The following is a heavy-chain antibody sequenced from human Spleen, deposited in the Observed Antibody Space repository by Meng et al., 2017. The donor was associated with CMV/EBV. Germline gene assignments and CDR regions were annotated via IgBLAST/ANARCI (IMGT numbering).Heavy chain of an antibody. CDR1: GYTFGGHF. J-gene: IGHJ6*02. CDR3: ARDLEESGYIYGMDV. CDR2: IHPNTGAT. Sequence: ASVKVSCKASGYTFGGHFMHWVRQAPGQGLEWMGWIHPNTGATNHAQSFQGRLTMTGDTSIRTVYMELSSLRSEDTAVYYCARDLEESGYIYGMDVWGQGTTVTVSS. V-gene: IGHV1-2*02. D-gene: IGHD5-12*01.